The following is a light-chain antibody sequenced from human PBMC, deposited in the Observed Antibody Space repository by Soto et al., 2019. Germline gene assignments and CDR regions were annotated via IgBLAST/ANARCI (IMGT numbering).Light chain of an antibody. CDR1: RSISNY. Sequence: DIQMTQSPSSLSASVGDRVTITCRASRSISNYLNWYQQKSGKAPRLLIYAASSLQTGVPSRFSGTGAGTAFTLTITSMQPEDSATFYCQHSYSVPRFDQGTRVDLK. J-gene: IGKJ1*01. CDR2: AAS. CDR3: QHSYSVPR. V-gene: IGKV1-39*01.